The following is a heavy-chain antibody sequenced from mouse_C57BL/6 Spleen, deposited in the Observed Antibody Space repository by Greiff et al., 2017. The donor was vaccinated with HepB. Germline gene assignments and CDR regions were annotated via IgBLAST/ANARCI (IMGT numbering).Heavy chain of an antibody. Sequence: QVQLKQPGAELVKPGASVKMSCKASGYTFTSYWITWVKQRPGQGLEWIGDIYPGSGSTNYNEKFKSKATLTVDTSSSTAYMQLSSLTSEDSAVYYCARTNYYGSTHFDYWGQGTTLTVSS. CDR3: ARTNYYGSTHFDY. CDR2: IYPGSGST. J-gene: IGHJ2*01. V-gene: IGHV1-55*01. CDR1: GYTFTSYW. D-gene: IGHD1-1*01.